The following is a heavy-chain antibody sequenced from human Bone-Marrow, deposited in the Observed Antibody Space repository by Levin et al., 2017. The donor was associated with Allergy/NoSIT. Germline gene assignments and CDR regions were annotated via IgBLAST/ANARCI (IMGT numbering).Heavy chain of an antibody. V-gene: IGHV3-23*01. CDR3: AREEDHCTSTGCPTEALDV. Sequence: QPGGSLRLSCVASGFTFHIYGLSWVRQAPGKGLEWVSAISGNSRLTHYGDSVKGRFVVSRDNSKNTLYLQMNRLRAEDTALYYCAREEDHCTSTGCPTEALDVWGQGTMVTVSS. J-gene: IGHJ3*01. D-gene: IGHD2-2*01. CDR1: GFTFHIYG. CDR2: ISGNSRLT.